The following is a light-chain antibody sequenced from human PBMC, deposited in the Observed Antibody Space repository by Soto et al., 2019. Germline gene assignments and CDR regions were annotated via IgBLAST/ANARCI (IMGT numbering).Light chain of an antibody. CDR2: DAP. CDR3: QQYNSYSRT. CDR1: QSISGW. V-gene: IGKV1-5*01. J-gene: IGKJ1*01. Sequence: IQMTQSPSTLSASVGDRFTITCRASQSISGWLAWYQQKPGKAPKLLIYDAPSLESGVPSRFSGSGSGTEFTLTISSLQPDDFATYYCQQYNSYSRTFGQGTKVDIK.